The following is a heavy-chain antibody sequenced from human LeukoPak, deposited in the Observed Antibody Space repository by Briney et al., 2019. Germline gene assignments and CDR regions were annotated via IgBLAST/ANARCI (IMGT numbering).Heavy chain of an antibody. CDR3: ARDYYDSSFGY. D-gene: IGHD3-10*01. Sequence: PGGSLPLSCGASGFTFSSYWMHWVRQAPGKGLVWVSRINRDGSSTSYADSVKGRFTISRDNAKNTLDLQMNSLRAEDTAVYYCARDYYDSSFGYWGQGTRATVS. CDR2: INRDGSST. V-gene: IGHV3-74*01. J-gene: IGHJ4*02. CDR1: GFTFSSYW.